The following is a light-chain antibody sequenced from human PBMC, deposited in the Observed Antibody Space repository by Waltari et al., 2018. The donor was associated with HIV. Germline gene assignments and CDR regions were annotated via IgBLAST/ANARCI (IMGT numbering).Light chain of an antibody. Sequence: DIQMTQSPSSLSASVGDRVTITCRASQSISSYLNWYQQKPGNAPKLLIYAASSLQSGVPSRFSGSGSGTDFTLTISSLQPEDFATYYCQQSYSTPLITVGQGTRLEIK. CDR2: AAS. V-gene: IGKV1-39*01. CDR1: QSISSY. J-gene: IGKJ5*01. CDR3: QQSYSTPLIT.